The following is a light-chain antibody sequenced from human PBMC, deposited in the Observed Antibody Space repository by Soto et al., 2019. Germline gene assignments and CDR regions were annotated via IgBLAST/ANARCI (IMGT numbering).Light chain of an antibody. J-gene: IGKJ2*01. CDR1: QSISSW. Sequence: DIPMTQSPSTLSASVGDRVTITCRASQSISSWLAWYQQKPGKAPKHLIYKASSLESGVPSRFSGSGSGTEFTLTISSLQPDDFATYYCQQYNSYSEYTFGQGTKLEIK. CDR3: QQYNSYSEYT. V-gene: IGKV1-5*03. CDR2: KAS.